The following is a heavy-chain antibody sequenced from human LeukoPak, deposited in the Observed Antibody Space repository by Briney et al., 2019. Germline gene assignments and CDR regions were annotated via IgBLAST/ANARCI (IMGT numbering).Heavy chain of an antibody. Sequence: GGSLRLSCAASGFTFSSYAMSWVRQAPGKGLEWVSAISGSGGSTYYADSVKGRFTISRDNSKNTLYLQMNSLRAEDTAVYYCARGGTNYDSSGYYYAYYFDYWGQGTLVTVSS. CDR2: ISGSGGST. J-gene: IGHJ4*02. V-gene: IGHV3-23*01. D-gene: IGHD3-22*01. CDR1: GFTFSSYA. CDR3: ARGGTNYDSSGYYYAYYFDY.